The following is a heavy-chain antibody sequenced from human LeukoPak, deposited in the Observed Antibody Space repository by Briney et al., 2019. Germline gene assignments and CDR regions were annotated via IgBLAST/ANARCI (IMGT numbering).Heavy chain of an antibody. CDR3: ARVPGKYYYDQLDY. V-gene: IGHV4-61*02. J-gene: IGHJ4*02. CDR2: IYTSGST. CDR1: GGSISSGSYY. D-gene: IGHD3-22*01. Sequence: SETLSLSCTVSGGSISSGSYYSSWIRLPAGKGLEWLRRIYTSGSTNYNPSLKSLVTISVDSSKNQFSLKLSSGTAADTAVYCCARVPGKYYYDQLDYWGQGTLVTVSS.